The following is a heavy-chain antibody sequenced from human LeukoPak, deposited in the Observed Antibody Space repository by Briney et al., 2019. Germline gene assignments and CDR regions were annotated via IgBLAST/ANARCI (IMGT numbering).Heavy chain of an antibody. CDR3: AGGFWSGYSGPVDDY. D-gene: IGHD3-3*01. CDR1: GGSISSDRYC. Sequence: PSQTLSLTCTVSGGSISSDRYCWSWIRQPAGKGLEGIGRIYTSGSTNYNPSLKSRVTISVDTSKNQFSLKLSSVTAADTAVYYCAGGFWSGYSGPVDDYWGQGTPVTVSS. J-gene: IGHJ4*02. CDR2: IYTSGST. V-gene: IGHV4-61*02.